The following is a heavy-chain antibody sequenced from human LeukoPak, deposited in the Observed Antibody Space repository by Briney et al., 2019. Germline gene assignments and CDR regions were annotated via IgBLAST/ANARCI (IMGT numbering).Heavy chain of an antibody. D-gene: IGHD3-22*01. CDR1: GGTFSSYA. CDR3: ARDVSSGYYNDAFDI. V-gene: IGHV1-69*13. Sequence: SVKVSCKASGGTFSSYAISWVRQAPGQGLEWMGGIIPIFGTANYAQKFQGRVTITADESTSTVYMELSSLRSEDTAVYYCARDVSSGYYNDAFDIWGQGTMVTVSS. J-gene: IGHJ3*02. CDR2: IIPIFGTA.